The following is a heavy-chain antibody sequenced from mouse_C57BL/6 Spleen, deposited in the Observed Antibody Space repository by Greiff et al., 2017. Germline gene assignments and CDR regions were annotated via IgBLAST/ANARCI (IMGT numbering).Heavy chain of an antibody. CDR2: ISSGGDYI. J-gene: IGHJ4*01. CDR3: TREGGHYYAMDY. CDR1: GFTFSSYA. V-gene: IGHV5-9-1*02. Sequence: EVKLMESGEGLVKPGGSLKLSCAASGFTFSSYAMSWVRQTPEKRLEWVAYISSGGDYIYYADTVKGRFTISRDNARNTLYLQMSSLKSEDTAMYYCTREGGHYYAMDYWGQGTSVTVSS.